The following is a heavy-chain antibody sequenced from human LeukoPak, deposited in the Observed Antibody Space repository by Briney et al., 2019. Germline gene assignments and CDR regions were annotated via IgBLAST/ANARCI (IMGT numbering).Heavy chain of an antibody. D-gene: IGHD3-3*01. CDR2: ISWNSGRI. V-gene: IGHV3-9*03. J-gene: IGHJ4*02. Sequence: GGSLGLSCAASGFTFDDYAMHWVRQAPGKGLEWVSGISWNSGRIGYADSVKGRFTISRDNAKNSLYLQMNSLRAEDMALYYCAKDICPDFWSGSNFDYWGQGTLVTVSS. CDR1: GFTFDDYA. CDR3: AKDICPDFWSGSNFDY.